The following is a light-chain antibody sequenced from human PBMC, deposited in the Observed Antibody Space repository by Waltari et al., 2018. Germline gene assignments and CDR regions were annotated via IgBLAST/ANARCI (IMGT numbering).Light chain of an antibody. CDR2: DVT. Sequence: QSALTQPASVSGSPGQSITLSCTGTSSDICYYNFVSWYQHHPGEAPKLFIYDVTKRPSGISNRFSGSKSGNTASLTISGLQAEDEANYVCASYTSSDSFVVFGGGTKLTVL. CDR1: SSDICYYNF. CDR3: ASYTSSDSFVV. V-gene: IGLV2-14*03. J-gene: IGLJ2*01.